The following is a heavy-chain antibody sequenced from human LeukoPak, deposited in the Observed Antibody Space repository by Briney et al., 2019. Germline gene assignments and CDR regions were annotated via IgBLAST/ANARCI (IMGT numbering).Heavy chain of an antibody. CDR3: ARLLGPLDYVWGSSRSK. CDR2: IYYSGGT. CDR1: GGSISSSSYY. V-gene: IGHV4-39*07. J-gene: IGHJ4*02. Sequence: PSETLSLTCTVSGGSISSSSYYWGWIRQPPGKGLEWIGSIYYSGGTYYNPSLKSRVTISVDTSKNQFSLKLSSVTAADTAVYYCARLLGPLDYVWGSSRSKWGQGTLVTVSS. D-gene: IGHD3-16*02.